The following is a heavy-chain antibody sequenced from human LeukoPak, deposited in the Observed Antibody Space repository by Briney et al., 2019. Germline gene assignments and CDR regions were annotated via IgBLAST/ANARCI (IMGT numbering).Heavy chain of an antibody. D-gene: IGHD6-13*01. Sequence: PSETLSLTCTVSGGSISSSSYYWGWIRQPPGKGLEWIGSIYYSGSTYYNPSLKSRVTISKDTSKNQFSLKLNSVTAADTALYYCARFVGSSWLAFDIWGQGTMVTVSS. V-gene: IGHV4-39*07. CDR2: IYYSGST. CDR3: ARFVGSSWLAFDI. J-gene: IGHJ3*02. CDR1: GGSISSSSYY.